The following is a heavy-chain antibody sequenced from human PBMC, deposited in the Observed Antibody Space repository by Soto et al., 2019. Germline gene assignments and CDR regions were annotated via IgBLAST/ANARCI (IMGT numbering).Heavy chain of an antibody. CDR3: AASPTVTQSYYYYYGMDV. J-gene: IGHJ6*02. V-gene: IGHV1-18*01. CDR2: ISAYNGNT. CDR1: GYTFTSYG. Sequence: QVQLVQSGAEVKKPGASVKVSCKASGYTFTSYGISWVRQAPGQGLEWMGWISAYNGNTNYAQKHQGRVTMTTDTSTSTAYMELRSLRSDDTAVYYCAASPTVTQSYYYYYGMDVWGQGTTVTVSS. D-gene: IGHD4-17*01.